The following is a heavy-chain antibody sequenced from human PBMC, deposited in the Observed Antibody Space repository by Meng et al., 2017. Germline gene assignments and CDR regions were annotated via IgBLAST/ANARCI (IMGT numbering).Heavy chain of an antibody. CDR1: GDTFSSYA. CDR2: IIPIFGTA. CDR3: ARDKRPSSSWYGNWFDP. V-gene: IGHV1-69*06. Sequence: QGPQVKSGAGVRKPGSSVKVSCEASGDTFSSYANRWGRESPGPGLAWMGGIIPIFGTANYAQKFQGRVTITADKSTSTAYMELSSLRSEDTAVYYCARDKRPSSSWYGNWFDPWGQGTLVTVSS. D-gene: IGHD6-13*01. J-gene: IGHJ5*02.